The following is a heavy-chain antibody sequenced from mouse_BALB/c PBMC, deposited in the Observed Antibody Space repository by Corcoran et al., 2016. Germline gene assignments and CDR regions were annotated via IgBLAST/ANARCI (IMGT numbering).Heavy chain of an antibody. CDR1: GYTFTNYG. CDR2: INTYTGEP. Sequence: QIQLVQSGPELKKPGGTVKISCKASGYTFTNYGMNWVKQAPGKGLKWMGWINTYTGEPTYADDFKGRFAFSLETSASTAYLQINNLKNEDTATYFCARSYDAMDYWGQGTSVTVSS. J-gene: IGHJ4*01. V-gene: IGHV9-3-1*01. CDR3: ARSYDAMDY.